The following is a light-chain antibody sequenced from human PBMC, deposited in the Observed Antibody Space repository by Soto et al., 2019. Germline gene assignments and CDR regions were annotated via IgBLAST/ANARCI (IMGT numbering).Light chain of an antibody. CDR1: SGHSSYT. J-gene: IGLJ1*01. CDR2: VNSDGSH. CDR3: QTWGTGIQV. Sequence: QPVLTQSPSASASLGASVKLTCTLSSGHSSYTIAWHQQQPQKGPRYLMKVNSDGSHSKGDGIPDRFSGSSSGAERYLTISSLQSEDEADYYCQTWGTGIQVFGAGTKLTVL. V-gene: IGLV4-69*01.